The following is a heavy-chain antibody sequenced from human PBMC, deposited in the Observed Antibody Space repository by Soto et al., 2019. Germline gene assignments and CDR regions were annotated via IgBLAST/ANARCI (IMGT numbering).Heavy chain of an antibody. D-gene: IGHD2-2*01. CDR1: GGSISDDTYY. CDR3: ALLHCTSPGCIPLDS. CDR2: IYYSGTS. Sequence: SETLSLTCTVSGGSISDDTYYWGWIRQPPGKGLEWIGSIYYSGTSSYNPSLESRVTVSVDTSKKQLSLRLRSVTATDTAVYYCALLHCTSPGCIPLDSWGHGTLDTGSS. J-gene: IGHJ5*01. V-gene: IGHV4-39*01.